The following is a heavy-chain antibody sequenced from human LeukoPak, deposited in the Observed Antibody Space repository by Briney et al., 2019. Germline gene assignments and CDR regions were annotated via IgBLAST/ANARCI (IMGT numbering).Heavy chain of an antibody. V-gene: IGHV3-33*01. CDR3: ARDVGLRYFFDA. Sequence: GGSLRLSCAASGFTFSNYGMHWVRHAPGKGLQWVAVVTYDGYNKYYAESVKGRCTISRDNSKSTVYLEMSSLRADDTAMYFCARDVGLRYFFDAWGQGTLVTVSS. J-gene: IGHJ4*02. CDR2: VTYDGYNK. CDR1: GFTFSNYG. D-gene: IGHD1-26*01.